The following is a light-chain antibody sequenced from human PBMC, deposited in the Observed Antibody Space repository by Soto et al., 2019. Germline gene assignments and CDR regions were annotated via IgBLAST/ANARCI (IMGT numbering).Light chain of an antibody. CDR3: PSYDSSLTLRV. CDR1: SSNIGAGYD. J-gene: IGLJ1*01. CDR2: ANT. Sequence: QSVVTQPPSVSGAPGQRVTISCTGSSSNIGAGYDVHWYQQLPGTAPKLLIYANTNRPSGVPDRISGSKSGTSASLAITGLQADDEADYYCPSYDSSLTLRVFRTGTKLTVL. V-gene: IGLV1-40*01.